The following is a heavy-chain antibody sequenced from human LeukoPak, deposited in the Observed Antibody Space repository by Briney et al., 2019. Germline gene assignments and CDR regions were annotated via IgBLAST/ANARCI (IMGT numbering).Heavy chain of an antibody. D-gene: IGHD3-22*01. CDR1: GYSISSGYY. CDR2: IYYSGST. J-gene: IGHJ4*02. V-gene: IGHV4-61*01. CDR3: ARVTGYMIEDYFDY. Sequence: SETLSLTCTVSGYSISSGYYWGWIRQPPGKGLEWIGYIYYSGSTNYNPSLKSRVTISVDTSKNQFSLKLRSVTAADTAVYYCARVTGYMIEDYFDYWGQGTLVTVSS.